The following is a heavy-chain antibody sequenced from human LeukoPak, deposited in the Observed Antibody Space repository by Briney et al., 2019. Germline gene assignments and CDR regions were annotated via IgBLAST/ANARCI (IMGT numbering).Heavy chain of an antibody. V-gene: IGHV3-30*18. CDR1: GFTFSSYG. J-gene: IGHJ6*02. CDR3: AKDSSEDYYYGMDV. CDR2: ISYDGSNK. Sequence: GGSLTLSCAASGFTFSSYGMHWVRQAPGKGLEWVAVISYDGSNKYYADSVKGRFTISRDNSKNTLYLQMNSLRAEDTAVYYCAKDSSEDYYYGMDVWGQGTTVTVSS.